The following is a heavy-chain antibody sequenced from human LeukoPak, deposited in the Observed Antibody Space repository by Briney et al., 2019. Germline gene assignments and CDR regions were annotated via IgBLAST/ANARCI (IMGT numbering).Heavy chain of an antibody. CDR3: ARRGSGASLEYYFDL. CDR2: IYYSGNT. V-gene: IGHV4-59*08. D-gene: IGHD1-14*01. Sequence: SETLSLTCTVSSGSISSYYWSWIRQPPGKGLEYIGYIYYSGNTNSNPSLNSRVTISVDTSKNQFSLKLSSVTAADTAVYYCARRGSGASLEYYFDLWGRGTLVTVSS. J-gene: IGHJ2*01. CDR1: SGSISSYY.